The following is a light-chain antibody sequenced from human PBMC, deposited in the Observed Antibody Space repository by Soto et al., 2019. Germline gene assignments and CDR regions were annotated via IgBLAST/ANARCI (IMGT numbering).Light chain of an antibody. J-gene: IGLJ2*01. Sequence: QSVLAQPASVSGSPGQSITISCTGTSSNVGRYDFVSWFQQHRGKTPKLLIYDVNHWPAGASRRFSGSKSGYTSSQTISVRQPEDDAYYYSTSFSNSSTSVFGAGNKLTVL. CDR2: DVN. CDR1: SSNVGRYDF. V-gene: IGLV2-14*01. CDR3: TSFSNSSTSV.